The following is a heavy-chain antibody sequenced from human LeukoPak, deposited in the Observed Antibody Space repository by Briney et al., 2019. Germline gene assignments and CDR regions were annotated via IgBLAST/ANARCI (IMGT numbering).Heavy chain of an antibody. J-gene: IGHJ4*02. V-gene: IGHV4-39*01. CDR3: ARLTEWQTDY. CDR1: GGSVSSSSYY. CDR2: IYYSGST. Sequence: SETLSLTCTVSGGSVSSSSYYWGWIRQPPGKGLEWIGSIYYSGSTYYNPSLKSRVTISVDTSKNQFSLKLSSVTAADTAVYYCARLTEWQTDYWGQGTLVTVS. D-gene: IGHD3-3*01.